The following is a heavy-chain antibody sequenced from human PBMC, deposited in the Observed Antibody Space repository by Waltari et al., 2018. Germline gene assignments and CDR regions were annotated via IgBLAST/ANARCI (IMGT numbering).Heavy chain of an antibody. CDR1: GFTFTNHG. V-gene: IGHV3-33*01. Sequence: QVQLVESGGGVVQSGRSLRLSCVGSGFTFTNHGVNWVRQAPGKGLEWVDVIWYDGSNKNYVDSVKGRFTISGDNSKNTMYLEMNRLRAEDTAVYFCARGDGGSGLGASDIWGQGTMVTVSS. CDR2: IWYDGSNK. J-gene: IGHJ3*02. D-gene: IGHD3-3*01. CDR3: ARGDGGSGLGASDI.